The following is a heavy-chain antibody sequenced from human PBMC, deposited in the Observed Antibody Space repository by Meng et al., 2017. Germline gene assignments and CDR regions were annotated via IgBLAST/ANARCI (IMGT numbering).Heavy chain of an antibody. V-gene: IGHV3-23*04. J-gene: IGHJ4*02. CDR3: AKLGSDY. Sequence: VELVESGGGLVKPGGSLGLSCAASGFTFSNAWMSWVRQAPGKGLEWVSGISGNGGSTFYADSVKGRFTISRDNSKNTLYLQMNSLRVEDTALYYCAKLGSDYWGQGTLVTVSS. D-gene: IGHD7-27*01. CDR1: GFTFSNAW. CDR2: ISGNGGST.